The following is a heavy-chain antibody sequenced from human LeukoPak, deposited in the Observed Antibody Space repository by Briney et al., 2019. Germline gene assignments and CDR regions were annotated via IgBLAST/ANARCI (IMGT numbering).Heavy chain of an antibody. V-gene: IGHV3-74*01. CDR1: GFTFSSYW. J-gene: IGHJ4*02. CDR3: ATSGYSSSWYHRSANPLDY. Sequence: GGSLRLSCAASGFTFSSYWMHWVRQAPGKGLVWVSRINNDGSSTSYADSVKGRFTISRDNAKNTLYLQMNSLRAEDTAVYYCATSGYSSSWYHRSANPLDYWGQGTLVTVSS. D-gene: IGHD6-13*01. CDR2: INNDGSST.